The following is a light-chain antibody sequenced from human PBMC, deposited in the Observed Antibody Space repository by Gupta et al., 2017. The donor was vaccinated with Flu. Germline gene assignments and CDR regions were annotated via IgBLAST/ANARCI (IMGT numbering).Light chain of an antibody. CDR2: GTS. CDR3: QQYSLSPI. Sequence: EVVLTQSPGTLSLSPGDRVTLSCRASQSVNVNFLNWYQQKPGQTPRLLIYGTSSRAAGTPDRFSGSGSGTDFALTISGLEPEDFAVYFCQQYSLSPIFGQGSKLEIK. CDR1: QSVNVNF. V-gene: IGKV3-20*01. J-gene: IGKJ2*01.